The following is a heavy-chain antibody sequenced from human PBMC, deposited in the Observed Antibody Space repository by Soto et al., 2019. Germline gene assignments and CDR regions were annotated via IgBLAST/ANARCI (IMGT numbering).Heavy chain of an antibody. CDR3: ARGPALLWDILTGYYNSPFDY. J-gene: IGHJ4*02. CDR1: GYTFTSYG. D-gene: IGHD3-9*01. Sequence: GASVKVSCKASGYTFTSYGISWVRQAPGQGLEWMGWISAYNGNTNYAQKLQGRVTMTTDTSTSTAYMELRSLRSDDTAVYYCARGPALLWDILTGYYNSPFDYWGQGTLVTVSS. CDR2: ISAYNGNT. V-gene: IGHV1-18*01.